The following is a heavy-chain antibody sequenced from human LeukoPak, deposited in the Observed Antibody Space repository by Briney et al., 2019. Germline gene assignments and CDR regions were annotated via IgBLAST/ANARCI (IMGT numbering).Heavy chain of an antibody. CDR2: IYYSGST. V-gene: IGHV4-59*01. Sequence: TASETLSLTCTVSGGSISSYYWSWIRQPPGKGLEWIGYIYYSGSTNYNPSLKSRVTISVDTSKNQFSLKLSSVTAADTAVYYCASFRMTVDATAPFDVWGQGTKVTVSS. J-gene: IGHJ3*01. CDR3: ASFRMTVDATAPFDV. D-gene: IGHD3-22*01. CDR1: GGSISSYY.